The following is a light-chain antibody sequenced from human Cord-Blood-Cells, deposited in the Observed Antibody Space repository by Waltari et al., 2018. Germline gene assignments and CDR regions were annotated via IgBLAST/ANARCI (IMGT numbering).Light chain of an antibody. J-gene: IGLJ3*02. CDR2: GNS. CDR1: CSNILGGAD. CDR3: QSYDSSLSGSV. V-gene: IGLV1-40*01. Sequence: SVMTHPPSLSARPARRLIISCTGTCSNILGGADGNCYQQLPGTAPKLLIYGNSNRPSGVPDRFSGSKSGTSASRAITGLQAEDEADYYCQSYDSSLSGSVFGGGTKLTVL.